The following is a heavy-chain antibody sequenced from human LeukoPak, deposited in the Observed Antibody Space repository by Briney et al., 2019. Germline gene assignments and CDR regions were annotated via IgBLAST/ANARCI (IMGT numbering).Heavy chain of an antibody. V-gene: IGHV4-34*01. J-gene: IGHJ5*02. CDR2: INHSGST. CDR3: ARGRVSIVVGT. CDR1: GGSFSGYY. D-gene: IGHD2-15*01. Sequence: SETLSLTCAVYGGSFSGYYWSWIRQPPGKGLEWIGEINHSGSTNYNPSLKSRVTISVDTSKNQFSLKLSPVTAADTAVYYCARGRVSIVVGTWGQETLVTVSS.